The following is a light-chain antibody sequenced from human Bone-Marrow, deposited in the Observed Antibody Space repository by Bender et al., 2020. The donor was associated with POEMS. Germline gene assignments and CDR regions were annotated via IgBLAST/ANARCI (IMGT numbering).Light chain of an antibody. J-gene: IGLJ1*01. CDR3: NSYTTDNTHV. CDR2: EVI. CDR1: SGDIGTYNY. Sequence: QSALTQPPSASGSPGESVTISCTGTSGDIGTYNYVSWYQQHPGKAPKLMIYEVIKRPSGVSNRFSGSKSGDTASLTISGLQAEDEADYYCNSYTTDNTHVFGTGTKVTVL. V-gene: IGLV2-14*01.